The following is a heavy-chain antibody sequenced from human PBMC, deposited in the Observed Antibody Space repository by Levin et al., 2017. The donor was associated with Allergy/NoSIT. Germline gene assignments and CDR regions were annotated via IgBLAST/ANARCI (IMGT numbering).Heavy chain of an antibody. J-gene: IGHJ5*02. CDR1: GFNFSYYG. CDR3: AKEWEQWLVGGWFDP. V-gene: IGHV3-30*18. Sequence: PGGSLRLSCAASGFNFSYYGMHWVRQAPGKGLEWVAVMSYDGSNKYYADSVKGRFTISRDNSKNTMYLQMNSLRVEDTAVYYCAKEWEQWLVGGWFDPWGQGTLVTVSS. CDR2: MSYDGSNK. D-gene: IGHD6-19*01.